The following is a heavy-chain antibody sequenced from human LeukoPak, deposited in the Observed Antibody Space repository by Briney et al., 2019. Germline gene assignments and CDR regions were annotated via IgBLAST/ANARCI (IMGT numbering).Heavy chain of an antibody. J-gene: IGHJ4*02. D-gene: IGHD3-10*01. CDR1: GFTFSDYY. CDR3: ATGTMVRGVITDIDY. V-gene: IGHV3-23*01. Sequence: GGSLRLSCAASGFTFSDYYMSWIRQAPGKGLEWVSAISGSGGSTYYADSMKGRFTISRDNSKNTLFLQMDSLRAEDTAVYYCATGTMVRGVITDIDYWGQGTLVTVSS. CDR2: ISGSGGST.